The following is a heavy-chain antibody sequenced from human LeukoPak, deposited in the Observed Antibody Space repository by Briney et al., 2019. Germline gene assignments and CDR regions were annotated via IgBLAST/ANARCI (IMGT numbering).Heavy chain of an antibody. CDR1: GGSISSYY. D-gene: IGHD7-27*01. V-gene: IGHV4-59*08. CDR2: IYYSGST. CDR3: ARLRTGYYFDY. Sequence: SEILSLTCTVSGGSISSYYWSWIRQPPGKGLEWIGYIYYSGSTNYNPSLKRRVTISVATSKYQFSLKLSSATAADTAVYYCARLRTGYYFDYWGQGTLVTVSS. J-gene: IGHJ4*02.